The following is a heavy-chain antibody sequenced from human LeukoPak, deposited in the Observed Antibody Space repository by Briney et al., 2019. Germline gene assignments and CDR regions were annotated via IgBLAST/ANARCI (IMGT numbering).Heavy chain of an antibody. Sequence: PSETLSLTCSVSVGSITSYYWSWIRQPPGKGLEWIGSFYYSGTTNYSPSLKSRVTISVDRSKNQFSLKLSSVTAADTAVYFCARVQGSGSAYDAFDIWGQGTMVTVSS. D-gene: IGHD3-10*01. CDR1: VGSITSYY. CDR2: FYYSGTT. V-gene: IGHV4-59*12. J-gene: IGHJ3*02. CDR3: ARVQGSGSAYDAFDI.